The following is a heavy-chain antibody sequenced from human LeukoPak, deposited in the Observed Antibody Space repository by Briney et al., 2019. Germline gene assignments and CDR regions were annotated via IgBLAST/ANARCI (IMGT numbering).Heavy chain of an antibody. CDR1: GGSISSYY. CDR2: IYYSGST. CDR3: ARDLEYYDFWSGYQNWFDP. Sequence: SETLSLTCTASGGSISSYYWSWIRQPPGKGLEWIGYIYYSGSTNYNPSLKSRVTISVDTSKNQFSLKLSSVTAADTAVYYCARDLEYYDFWSGYQNWFDPWGQGTLVTVSS. D-gene: IGHD3-3*01. J-gene: IGHJ5*02. V-gene: IGHV4-59*01.